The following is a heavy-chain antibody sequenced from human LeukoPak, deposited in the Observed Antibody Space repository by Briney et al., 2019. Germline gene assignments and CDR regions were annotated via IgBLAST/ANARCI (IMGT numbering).Heavy chain of an antibody. V-gene: IGHV3-30*02. CDR2: IRYDGSNK. Sequence: PGGSLRLSCAASGFTFNSYGMHWVRQAPGKGLEWVAFIRYDGSNKYYADSVKGRFAISRDNSRDTLYLQMNSLRVDDTAVYFCAEDQQLQPFHYWGRGTLVAVSS. CDR1: GFTFNSYG. J-gene: IGHJ4*02. D-gene: IGHD1-1*01. CDR3: AEDQQLQPFHY.